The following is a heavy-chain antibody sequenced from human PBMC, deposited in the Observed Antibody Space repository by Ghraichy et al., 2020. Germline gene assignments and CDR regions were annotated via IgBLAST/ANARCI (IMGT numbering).Heavy chain of an antibody. Sequence: GGSLRLSCAASGFTFRSYDMNWVRQVKGKGLEWVSATGTTGDTYYSGSVKGRFTISREDATSSLYLQMDSLRAGDTAVYYCARSAPGSGFRIDSWGQGTLVTVSS. V-gene: IGHV3-13*01. CDR1: GFTFRSYD. CDR3: ARSAPGSGFRIDS. CDR2: TGTTGDT. J-gene: IGHJ4*02. D-gene: IGHD3-10*01.